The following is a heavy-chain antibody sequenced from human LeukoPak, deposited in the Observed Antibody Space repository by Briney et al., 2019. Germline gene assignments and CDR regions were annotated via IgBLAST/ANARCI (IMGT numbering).Heavy chain of an antibody. J-gene: IGHJ4*02. CDR1: GGSISSYY. D-gene: IGHD1-26*01. V-gene: IGHV4-4*07. Sequence: SETLSLTCTVSGGSISSYYWSWVRQPAGKGLEWIGRIYTSGSTNYNTSIKSRVDMSIETSTNKFSLKLSSVTGADTAVHYFAGGPIGGAPHFDYWGQGILVTGSS. CDR3: AGGPIGGAPHFDY. CDR2: IYTSGST.